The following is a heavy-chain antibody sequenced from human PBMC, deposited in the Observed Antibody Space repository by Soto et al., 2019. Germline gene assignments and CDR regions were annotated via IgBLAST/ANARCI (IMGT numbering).Heavy chain of an antibody. V-gene: IGHV4-59*01. CDR3: AKGGGRASVTGLYX. J-gene: IGHJ6*02. CDR2: IYYSGST. Sequence: PSETLSLTCTVSGGSLSTYYWSWIRQAPGRGLEWLSYIYYSGSTNYKPSLKSRGTISIDMSKKQFSLKLSSVTAADTAVYYCAKGGGRASVTGLYXWGQGTRFTVS. D-gene: IGHD2-2*01. CDR1: GGSLSTYY.